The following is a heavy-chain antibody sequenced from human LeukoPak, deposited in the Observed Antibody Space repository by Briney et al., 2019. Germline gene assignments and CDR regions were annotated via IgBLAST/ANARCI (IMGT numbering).Heavy chain of an antibody. Sequence: GGSLRLSCAASGFTFSSYAMSWVRQAPGKGLEWVSAISGSGGSTYYADSVKGRFTISRDNSKNTLYPQMNSLRAEDTAVYYCAKEISMYYYDSSGYFDYWGQGTLVTVSS. CDR1: GFTFSSYA. CDR3: AKEISMYYYDSSGYFDY. V-gene: IGHV3-23*01. D-gene: IGHD3-22*01. CDR2: ISGSGGST. J-gene: IGHJ4*02.